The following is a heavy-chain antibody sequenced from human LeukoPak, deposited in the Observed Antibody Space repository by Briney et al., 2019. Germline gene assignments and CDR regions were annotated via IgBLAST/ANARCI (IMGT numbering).Heavy chain of an antibody. CDR1: GFSFSTFA. J-gene: IGHJ4*02. V-gene: IGHV3-23*01. Sequence: GGSLRLSCAASGFSFSTFAMIWVRQPPGKGLEWASIIFPSGGEIHYADHVRARFTSPRNNSKSTLSLQMNSLIAEDTAVYYCAKDGGIGYYYDSSGYTDWGQGTLVTVSS. CDR2: IFPSGGEI. CDR3: AKDGGIGYYYDSSGYTD. D-gene: IGHD3-22*01.